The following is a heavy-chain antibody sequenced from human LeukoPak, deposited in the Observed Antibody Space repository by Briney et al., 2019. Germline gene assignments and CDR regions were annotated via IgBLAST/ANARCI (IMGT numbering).Heavy chain of an antibody. Sequence: PGGSLRLSCAASGFTFSSYAMSWVRQAPGKGLEWVSAISGSGGSTYYADSVKGRFAISRDNSKNTMYLQMNSLSAEDTAVYYCAKAGSAWHFYFDYWGQGTLVTVSS. D-gene: IGHD6-19*01. CDR1: GFTFSSYA. V-gene: IGHV3-23*01. J-gene: IGHJ4*02. CDR3: AKAGSAWHFYFDY. CDR2: ISGSGGST.